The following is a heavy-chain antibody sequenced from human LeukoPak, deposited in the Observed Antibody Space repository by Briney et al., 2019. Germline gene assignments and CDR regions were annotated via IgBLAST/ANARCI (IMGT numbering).Heavy chain of an antibody. CDR2: ISSYNANT. CDR3: ARGIFALDY. CDR1: GYTFTNYG. D-gene: IGHD3-3*02. J-gene: IGHJ4*02. Sequence: ASVKVSCKTSGYTFTNYGITWVRQAPGQGLEWMGWISSYNANTKYAEKFQGRISMTTDTSTSTAYMELTSLRSDDTAVHYCARGIFALDYWGQGTLVTASS. V-gene: IGHV1-18*01.